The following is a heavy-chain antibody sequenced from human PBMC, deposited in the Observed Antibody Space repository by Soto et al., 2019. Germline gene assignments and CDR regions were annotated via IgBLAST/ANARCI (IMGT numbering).Heavy chain of an antibody. CDR1: GYSFTSYW. V-gene: IGHV5-51*01. Sequence: GESLKISCKGSGYSFTSYWIGWVRQMPGKGLEWMGIIYPGDSDTRYSPSFQGQVTISADKSISTAYLQWSSLKASDTVMYYCARLGSVYYYDSSGYSPFGYWGQGTLVTVSS. D-gene: IGHD3-22*01. CDR3: ARLGSVYYYDSSGYSPFGY. CDR2: IYPGDSDT. J-gene: IGHJ4*02.